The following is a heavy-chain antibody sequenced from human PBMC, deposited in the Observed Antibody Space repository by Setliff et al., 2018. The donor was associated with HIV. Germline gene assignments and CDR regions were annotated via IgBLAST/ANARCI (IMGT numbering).Heavy chain of an antibody. CDR1: GYTFTSYG. CDR3: ARNPQPAGTPDYYYYYYMDV. J-gene: IGHJ6*03. D-gene: IGHD1-1*01. Sequence: VASVKVSCKASGYTFTSYGISWVRQAPGQGLEWMGWISAYNGNTNYAQKLQGRVTMTTDTSTSTAYMELSSLRSEDTAVYYCARNPQPAGTPDYYYYYYMDVWGKGTTVTVSS. CDR2: ISAYNGNT. V-gene: IGHV1-18*01.